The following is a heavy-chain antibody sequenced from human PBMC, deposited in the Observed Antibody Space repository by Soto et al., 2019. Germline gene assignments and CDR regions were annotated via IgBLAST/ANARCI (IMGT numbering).Heavy chain of an antibody. D-gene: IGHD1-1*01. V-gene: IGHV3-48*01. CDR2: ISSSSSTI. CDR3: ARGSQNWNDGWFDY. Sequence: EVQLVESGGGLVQPGGSLRLSCAASGFTFSSYSMNWVRQAPGKGLEWVSYISSSSSTIYYADSVKGRFTISRDNAKNSLYLQRNSLRAEDTAVYYCARGSQNWNDGWFDYWGQGTLVTVSS. CDR1: GFTFSSYS. J-gene: IGHJ4*02.